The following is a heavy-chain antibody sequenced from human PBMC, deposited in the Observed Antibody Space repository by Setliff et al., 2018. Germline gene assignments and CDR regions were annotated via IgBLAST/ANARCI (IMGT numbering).Heavy chain of an antibody. Sequence: SETLSLTCTVSDDSISSAGYYWSWIPQHPGKGLEWIGEINHSGSTNYNPSLKSRVTISVDTSKNQFSLKLSSVTAADTAVYYCARSLSRHFDYWGQGTLVTVSS. CDR1: DDSISSAGYY. V-gene: IGHV4-31*03. J-gene: IGHJ4*02. D-gene: IGHD6-6*01. CDR2: INHSGST. CDR3: ARSLSRHFDY.